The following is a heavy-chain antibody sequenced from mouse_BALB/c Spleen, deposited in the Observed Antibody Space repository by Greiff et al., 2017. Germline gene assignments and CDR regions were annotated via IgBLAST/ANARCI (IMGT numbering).Heavy chain of an antibody. Sequence: EVHLVESGGGLVKPGGSLKLSCAASGFTFSSYAMSWVRQTPEKRLEWVATISSGGSYTYYPDSVKGRFTISRDNAKNTLYLQMSSLRSEDTAMYYCARRMITDYFDYWGQGTTLTVSS. J-gene: IGHJ2*01. D-gene: IGHD2-4*01. V-gene: IGHV5-9-3*01. CDR1: GFTFSSYA. CDR3: ARRMITDYFDY. CDR2: ISSGGSYT.